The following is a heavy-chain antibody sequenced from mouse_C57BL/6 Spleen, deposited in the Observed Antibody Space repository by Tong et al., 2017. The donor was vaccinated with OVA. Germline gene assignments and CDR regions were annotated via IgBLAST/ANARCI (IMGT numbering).Heavy chain of an antibody. V-gene: IGHV5-17*01. CDR3: ASGHYGTRYFFDY. D-gene: IGHD1-1*01. CDR1: GFTFSDYG. CDR2: ISSGSSTI. Sequence: EVQLQESGGGLVKPGGSLKLSCAASGFTFSDYGMHWVRQAPEKGLEWVAYISSGSSTIYYADTVKGRFTISGDNAKNTLFLQMTRLRSEDTAMYYCASGHYGTRYFFDYRGQVTTLTVSS. J-gene: IGHJ2*01.